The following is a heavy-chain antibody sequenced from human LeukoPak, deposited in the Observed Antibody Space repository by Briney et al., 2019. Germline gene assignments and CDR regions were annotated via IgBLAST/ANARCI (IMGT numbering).Heavy chain of an antibody. Sequence: PGGSLRLSCEASGFTFSSYAMHWVRRAPGKGLEWVAVISYDGSNKYYADSVKGRFTISRDNSKNTLYLQMNSLRAEDTAVYYCARVVLQLWPFDYWGQGTLVTVSS. D-gene: IGHD5-18*01. J-gene: IGHJ4*02. CDR1: GFTFSSYA. CDR2: ISYDGSNK. CDR3: ARVVLQLWPFDY. V-gene: IGHV3-30*04.